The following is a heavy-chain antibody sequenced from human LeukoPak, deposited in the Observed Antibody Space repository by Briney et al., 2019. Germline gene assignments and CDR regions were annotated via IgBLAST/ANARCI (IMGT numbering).Heavy chain of an antibody. V-gene: IGHV3-21*01. CDR2: ISSSSSYI. J-gene: IGHJ4*02. Sequence: PGGSLRLSCAASGYTFSSYSMNWVRQAPGKGLEWVSSISSSSSYIYYADSVKGRFTTSRDNAKNSLYLQMNSLRAEDTAVYYCSRGISSGWYQRSDEFDYWGQGTLVTVSS. CDR1: GYTFSSYS. D-gene: IGHD6-19*01. CDR3: SRGISSGWYQRSDEFDY.